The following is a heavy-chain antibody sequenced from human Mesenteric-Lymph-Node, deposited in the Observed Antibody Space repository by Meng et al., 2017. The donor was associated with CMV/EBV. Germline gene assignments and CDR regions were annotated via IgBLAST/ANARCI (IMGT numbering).Heavy chain of an antibody. J-gene: IGHJ3*01. V-gene: IGHV3-23*01. Sequence: GGSLRLSCTASGFTFNTYAMTWVRQAPGEGLEWVSSIAGSDGSTYYADPVKGRFTVSRDNSKNTVCLQMNSLRAEDTAVYYCAKASGDYYSASHVWGQGTMVTVSS. CDR2: IAGSDGST. CDR1: GFTFNTYA. D-gene: IGHD3-10*01. CDR3: AKASGDYYSASHV.